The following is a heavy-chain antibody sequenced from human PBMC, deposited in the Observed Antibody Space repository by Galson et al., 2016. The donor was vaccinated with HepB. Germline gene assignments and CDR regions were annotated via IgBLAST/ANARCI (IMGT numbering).Heavy chain of an antibody. J-gene: IGHJ6*02. Sequence: SVKVSCKASGYTFTAYYMHWIRQAPGQGLEWMGWINPNSGTTHYAQKFKGWVTMTRDKSIKTAYMELSRLRSGDTAVYYCARDRDAAMAAYNDYGMDVWGQGTTVTVSS. CDR1: GYTFTAYY. D-gene: IGHD5-18*01. CDR2: INPNSGTT. CDR3: ARDRDAAMAAYNDYGMDV. V-gene: IGHV1-2*04.